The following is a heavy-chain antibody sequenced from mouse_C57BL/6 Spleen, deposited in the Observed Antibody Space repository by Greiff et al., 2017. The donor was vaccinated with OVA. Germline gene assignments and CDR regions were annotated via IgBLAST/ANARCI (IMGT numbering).Heavy chain of an antibody. Sequence: EVKVVESGGGLVQPGGSMKLSCVASGFTFSNYWMNWVRQSPEKGLEWVAQIRLKSDNYATHYAESVKGRFTISRDDSKSSVYLQMNNLRAEDTGIYYYTGPLIYYDYDWFAYWGQGTLVTVSA. V-gene: IGHV6-3*01. J-gene: IGHJ3*01. CDR2: IRLKSDNYAT. CDR1: GFTFSNYW. CDR3: TGPLIYYDYDWFAY. D-gene: IGHD2-4*01.